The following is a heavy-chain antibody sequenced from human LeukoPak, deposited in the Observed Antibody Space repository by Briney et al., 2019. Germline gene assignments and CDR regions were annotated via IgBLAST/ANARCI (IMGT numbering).Heavy chain of an antibody. CDR2: INSDGSST. J-gene: IGHJ4*02. CDR1: GFTFSSYW. V-gene: IGHV3-74*01. Sequence: GGSLRLSCAASGFTFSSYWMHWVRQAPGKGLVWVSRINSDGSSTSYADSVKGRFTISRDNAKNTLYLQMNSLRAEDTAVYFCAKDRVWGYASNFDYWGQGTLVAVSS. D-gene: IGHD3-16*01. CDR3: AKDRVWGYASNFDY.